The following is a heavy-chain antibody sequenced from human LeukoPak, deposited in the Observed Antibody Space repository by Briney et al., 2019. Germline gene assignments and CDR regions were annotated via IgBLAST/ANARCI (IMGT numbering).Heavy chain of an antibody. D-gene: IGHD6-13*01. V-gene: IGHV3-23*01. CDR1: GFTFSSYA. CDR2: ISGSGGST. Sequence: GGSLRLSCVASGFTFSSYAMSWVRQAPGKGLVWVSAISGSGGSTYYADSVKGRFTISRDNSKNTLYLQMNSLRAEDTAVYYCARVRTLSIAAAGTLGYWGQGTLVTVSS. J-gene: IGHJ4*02. CDR3: ARVRTLSIAAAGTLGY.